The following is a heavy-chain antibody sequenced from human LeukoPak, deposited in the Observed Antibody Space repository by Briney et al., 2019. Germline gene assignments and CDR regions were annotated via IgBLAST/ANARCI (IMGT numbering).Heavy chain of an antibody. D-gene: IGHD6-19*01. Sequence: GWSLRLSCAASGFTFSSYAMHWVRQAPGKGLEWVSAICGSGGSTYYADYVMGRFTISRDNSKNTRYLQMNSLRAEDSAVYYCAKARVSSGWYGVDYWGQGTLVTVSS. CDR2: ICGSGGST. CDR1: GFTFSSYA. J-gene: IGHJ4*02. CDR3: AKARVSSGWYGVDY. V-gene: IGHV3-23*01.